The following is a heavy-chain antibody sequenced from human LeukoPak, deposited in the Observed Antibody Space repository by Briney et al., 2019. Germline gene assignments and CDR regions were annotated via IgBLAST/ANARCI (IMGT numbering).Heavy chain of an antibody. V-gene: IGHV3-23*01. D-gene: IGHD6-19*01. Sequence: GGSLRLSCAASGFTFSSYTMSWVRQAPGKGLEWVSAISGSGGSTYYADSVKGRFTISRDNSKNTLYLQMNSLRAEDTAVYYRAKDQYFELLGDYWGQGTLVTVSS. J-gene: IGHJ4*02. CDR1: GFTFSSYT. CDR2: ISGSGGST. CDR3: AKDQYFELLGDY.